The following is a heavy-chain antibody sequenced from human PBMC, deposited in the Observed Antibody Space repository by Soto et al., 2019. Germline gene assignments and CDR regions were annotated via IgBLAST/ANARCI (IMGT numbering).Heavy chain of an antibody. J-gene: IGHJ4*02. D-gene: IGHD6-13*01. CDR1: GFTFSSDA. V-gene: IGHV3-23*01. CDR2: ISGSGGST. CDR3: AKDPWSSSWYELKYYFDY. Sequence: GGSLRLSCAASGFTFSSDAMSWVRQAPGKGLEWVSAISGSGGSTYYADSVKGRFTISRDNSRNTLHLQMNSLRAEDTAVYYCAKDPWSSSWYELKYYFDYWGQGTLVTVSS.